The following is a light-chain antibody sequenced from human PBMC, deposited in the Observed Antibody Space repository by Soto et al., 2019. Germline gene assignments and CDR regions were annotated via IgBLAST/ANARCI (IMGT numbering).Light chain of an antibody. CDR3: QQYNNWPYT. CDR1: QSVSSN. Sequence: EIVMTQSPANLSVSPGERATLSCRASQSVSSNLAWYQQKPGQAPRLLIYGASTRATGIPARFSGSGSGTEFTLNISSLLSEDFAVYYCQQYNNWPYTFGQGTQLAIK. CDR2: GAS. J-gene: IGKJ2*01. V-gene: IGKV3-15*01.